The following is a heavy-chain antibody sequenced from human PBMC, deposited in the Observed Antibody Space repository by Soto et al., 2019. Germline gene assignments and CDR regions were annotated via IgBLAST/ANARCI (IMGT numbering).Heavy chain of an antibody. Sequence: EVQLLESGGGLVQPGGSLRLSCAASGFTFSNYAMSWVRQAPGKGLEWVSSIGTSGGSTYYADSVEGRFTISRDNSDNTLYLQMNSLRVEDTAVYYCAKGAGGTAMCRHFDYWGQGVLVTVSS. CDR1: GFTFSNYA. V-gene: IGHV3-23*01. CDR3: AKGAGGTAMCRHFDY. J-gene: IGHJ4*02. CDR2: IGTSGGST. D-gene: IGHD5-18*01.